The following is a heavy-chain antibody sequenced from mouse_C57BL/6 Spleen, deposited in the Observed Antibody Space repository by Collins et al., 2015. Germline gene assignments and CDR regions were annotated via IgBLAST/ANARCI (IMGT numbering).Heavy chain of an antibody. CDR2: INPSDSYT. V-gene: IGHV1S127*01. CDR1: GYTFTNYW. Sequence: QVQLQQPGAELVKPGASVTMSCKASGYTFTNYWMHWVKQRPGQGLEWIGVINPSDSYTSYNQKFRGKATLTVDTSSSTAYMQLSGLTSEDSAVYYCTRKITTVLVSPYYFDYWGQGITLTVSS. J-gene: IGHJ2*01. D-gene: IGHD1-1*01. CDR3: TRKITTVLVSPYYFDY.